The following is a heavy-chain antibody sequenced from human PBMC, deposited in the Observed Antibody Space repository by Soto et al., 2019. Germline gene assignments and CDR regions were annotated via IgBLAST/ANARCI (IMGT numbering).Heavy chain of an antibody. CDR1: GYSFTGYY. V-gene: IGHV1-2*02. D-gene: IGHD3-22*01. CDR3: AGGYYGTGGYPFPYFDY. Sequence: HEHLVQSGAEVKRPGASLKVSCKASGYSFTGYYIHWVRQAPGQGLEWMGWINPDSGATNYAQNFQGRVTLTSDTTISTASMDLTSLTADDTAGYYGAGGYYGTGGYPFPYFDYWGQGTLVIVSS. CDR2: INPDSGAT. J-gene: IGHJ4*02.